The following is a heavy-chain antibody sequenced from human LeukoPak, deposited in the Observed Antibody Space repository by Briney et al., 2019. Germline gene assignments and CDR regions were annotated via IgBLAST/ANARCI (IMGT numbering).Heavy chain of an antibody. CDR1: GASISSYY. Sequence: SETLSLTCTVSGASISSYYWSWIRQPPGKGLEWIGYIYYSGSTNYNPALKSRVTILEDTSKNQISLKLSSVTAADTAVYYCARVRGYYDSSGYDYWGQGTLVTVSS. CDR3: ARVRGYYDSSGYDY. D-gene: IGHD3-22*01. J-gene: IGHJ4*02. V-gene: IGHV4-59*01. CDR2: IYYSGST.